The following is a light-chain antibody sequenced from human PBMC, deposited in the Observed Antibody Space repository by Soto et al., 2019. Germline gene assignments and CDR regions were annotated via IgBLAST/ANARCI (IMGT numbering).Light chain of an antibody. CDR2: DAS. Sequence: EIVLTQSPATLSLSPGERATLSCRASQSVSSYLAWYQQKPGQAPRLLIYDASNRATGISARFSGSGSGTAFTLTISTLEPEDFAVYYCQQRSNWPLITFGQGTRLEIK. J-gene: IGKJ5*01. CDR3: QQRSNWPLIT. V-gene: IGKV3-11*01. CDR1: QSVSSY.